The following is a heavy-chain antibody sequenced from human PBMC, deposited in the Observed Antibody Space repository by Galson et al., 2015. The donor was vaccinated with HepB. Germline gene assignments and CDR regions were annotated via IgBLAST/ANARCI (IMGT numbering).Heavy chain of an antibody. CDR2: TYYRSKWYN. J-gene: IGHJ6*02. CDR3: ARDIADTAMVTRYYYYGMDV. V-gene: IGHV6-1*01. D-gene: IGHD5-18*01. Sequence: CAISGDSVSSNSAAWNWIRQSPSRGLEWLGRTYYRSKWYNDYAVSVKSRITINPDTSKNQFSLQLNSVTPEDTAVYYCARDIADTAMVTRYYYYGMDVWGQGTTVTVSS. CDR1: GDSVSSNSAA.